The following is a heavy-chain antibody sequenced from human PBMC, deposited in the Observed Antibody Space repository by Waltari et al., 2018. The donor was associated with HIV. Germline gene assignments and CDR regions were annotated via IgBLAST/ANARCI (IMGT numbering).Heavy chain of an antibody. V-gene: IGHV7-4-1*02. CDR2: SETDNGNP. Sequence: QVQLVQSGSELKKPGASVKVSCKASGYTFTSYAMNWVRQAPGQGLEWRGGSETDNGNPTYAQGFTGRFVCSLDTSVSTAYLQISSLKAEDTAVYYCARAGLLFWSGTNWGQGTLVTVSS. CDR3: ARAGLLFWSGTN. J-gene: IGHJ4*02. CDR1: GYTFTSYA. D-gene: IGHD3-3*01.